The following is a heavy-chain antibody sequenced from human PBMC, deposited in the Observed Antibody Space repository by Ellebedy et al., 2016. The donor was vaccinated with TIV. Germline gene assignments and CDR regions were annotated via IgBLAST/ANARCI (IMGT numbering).Heavy chain of an antibody. D-gene: IGHD3-16*01. CDR3: ARDRMRGDPRSSYYYGMDV. Sequence: AASVKVSCKASGHTFTSDEINWVRQATGQGLEWMGWTSGYNGNTNYAQKLQGRVTMTTDTSTNTAYMEVRSLRSDDTAVYYCARDRMRGDPRSSYYYGMDVWGQGTTVTVSS. CDR1: GHTFTSDE. J-gene: IGHJ6*02. CDR2: TSGYNGNT. V-gene: IGHV1-18*01.